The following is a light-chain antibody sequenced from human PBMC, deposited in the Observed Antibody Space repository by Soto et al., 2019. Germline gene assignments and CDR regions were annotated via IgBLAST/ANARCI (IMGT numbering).Light chain of an antibody. V-gene: IGKV3-11*01. CDR1: QGISDY. Sequence: EVMLTQSPATLSLSLGERATLSCRASQGISDYLAWYQQKPGQAPRLLIYEASKRATGIPARFSGSGSGTDFTLTISSLEPEDFAVYYCQQCGNWPLTVGGGTKVEIK. CDR2: EAS. J-gene: IGKJ4*01. CDR3: QQCGNWPLT.